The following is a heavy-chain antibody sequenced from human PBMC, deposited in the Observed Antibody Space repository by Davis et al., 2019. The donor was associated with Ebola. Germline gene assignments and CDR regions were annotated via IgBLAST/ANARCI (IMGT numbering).Heavy chain of an antibody. CDR3: ARRRSSWTTRNWFDP. J-gene: IGHJ5*02. CDR2: MNPNSGNT. Sequence: AASVKVSCKASGYTFTGYDINWVRQATGQGLEWMGWMNPNSGNTGYAQKFQGRVTMTRNTSISTAYMELSSLRSEDTAVYYCARRRSSWTTRNWFDPWGQGTLVTVSS. D-gene: IGHD3/OR15-3a*01. V-gene: IGHV1-8*01. CDR1: GYTFTGYD.